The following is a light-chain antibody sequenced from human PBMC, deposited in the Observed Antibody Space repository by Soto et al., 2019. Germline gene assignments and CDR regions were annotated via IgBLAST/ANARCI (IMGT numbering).Light chain of an antibody. CDR1: QSVSSDF. V-gene: IGKV3-20*01. J-gene: IGKJ3*01. CDR3: QHFGDSPPVFT. Sequence: IVLTQSPGTLSLSPGERATLSCRASQSVSSDFLAWYRQKPGQAPRLLIHAASSRATGIPDRFSGSGSGTDFTLTINRLEPEDFAVYYCQHFGDSPPVFTFGPGTKVGIK. CDR2: AAS.